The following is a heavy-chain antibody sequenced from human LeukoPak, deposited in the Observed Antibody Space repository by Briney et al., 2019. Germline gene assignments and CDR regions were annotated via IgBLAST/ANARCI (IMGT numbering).Heavy chain of an antibody. CDR3: ARWHYSNVFDY. Sequence: PGGSLRLSCVASGFTCSDYSMNWVRQAPGKGLEWIGSIYYSGSTYYNPSLKSRVTISVDTSKNQFSLKLSSVTAADTAVYYCARWHYSNVFDYWGQGTLVTVSS. J-gene: IGHJ4*02. CDR2: IYYSGST. V-gene: IGHV4-38-2*01. CDR1: GFTCSDYS. D-gene: IGHD4-11*01.